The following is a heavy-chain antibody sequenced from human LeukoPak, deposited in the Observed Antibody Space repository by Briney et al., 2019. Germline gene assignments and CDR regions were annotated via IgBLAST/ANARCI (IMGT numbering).Heavy chain of an antibody. D-gene: IGHD3-10*01. Sequence: SETLSLTCTVSGGSINSYYWSCIRQPPGKGVEWIGYIYYSGITKFNPSLMSRVTISIDTSKNQFSLKLNSVTAADTAVYYCARSSHLWGPGTLVIVSS. CDR3: ARSSHL. J-gene: IGHJ5*02. CDR2: IYYSGIT. V-gene: IGHV4-59*01. CDR1: GGSINSYY.